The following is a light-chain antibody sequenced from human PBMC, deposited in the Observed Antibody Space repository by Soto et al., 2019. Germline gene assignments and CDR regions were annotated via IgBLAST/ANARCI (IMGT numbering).Light chain of an antibody. J-gene: IGKJ5*01. Sequence: EIVMTQSPATLSVSPGERATLSCRASQSVNSDLAWYQQKPGQAPRLLIFGASTRATGIPARFSGSGSGTEFTLTISSLQSEDFALYYCQQYNNNWLITFGQGTRLEIK. CDR1: QSVNSD. CDR3: QQYNNNWLIT. V-gene: IGKV3-15*01. CDR2: GAS.